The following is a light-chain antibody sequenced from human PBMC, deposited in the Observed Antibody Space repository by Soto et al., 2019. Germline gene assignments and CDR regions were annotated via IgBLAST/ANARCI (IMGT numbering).Light chain of an antibody. Sequence: QSVLTQPPSVSGAPGQRVTISCTGSSSNIGAGYDGHWYQQLPGTAPKLLIYGNSNRPSGVPDRFSGSKSGTSASLAITGLQAEEEADYYCQSYDSSLSVIFGGGTKVTVL. CDR2: GNS. J-gene: IGLJ2*01. CDR3: QSYDSSLSVI. CDR1: SSNIGAGYD. V-gene: IGLV1-40*01.